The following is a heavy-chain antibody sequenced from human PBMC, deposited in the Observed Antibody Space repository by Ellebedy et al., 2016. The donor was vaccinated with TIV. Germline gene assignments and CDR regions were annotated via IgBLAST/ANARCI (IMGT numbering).Heavy chain of an antibody. CDR2: MNPNSGET. CDR1: GYTFTTYA. V-gene: IGHV1-8*01. J-gene: IGHJ5*02. CDR3: ARGTGRFDP. Sequence: AASVKVSCKASGYTFTTYAINWVLQATGQGLEYMGWMNPNSGETDYAQKFQGRVTMTRNNSTSTAYLELSSLRSEDTAVYWCARGTGRFDPWGQGTLVTVSS.